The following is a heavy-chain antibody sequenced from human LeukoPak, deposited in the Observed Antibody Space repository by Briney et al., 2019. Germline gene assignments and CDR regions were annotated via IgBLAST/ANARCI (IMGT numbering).Heavy chain of an antibody. Sequence: GGSLRLSCAASGFTVSSNYMSWVRQAPGKGLEWVSVIYSGGSTYYADSVKGRFTISRDNAKNSLYLQMNSLRAEDTAVYYCARSQVFTGYYFDYWGQGTLVTVSS. J-gene: IGHJ4*02. V-gene: IGHV3-66*01. D-gene: IGHD1-26*01. CDR1: GFTVSSNY. CDR2: IYSGGST. CDR3: ARSQVFTGYYFDY.